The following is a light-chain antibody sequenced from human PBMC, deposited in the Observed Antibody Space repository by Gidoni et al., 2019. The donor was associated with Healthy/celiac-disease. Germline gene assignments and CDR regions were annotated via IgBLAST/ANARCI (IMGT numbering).Light chain of an antibody. CDR3: QQYDNLPLT. CDR1: QDSSNY. CDR2: DAS. Sequence: DIQMTQSPSSLSASVGDRVTITCQASQDSSNYLNWYQQKPGKAPKLLIYDASNLETGVPSRFSGSGSGKDFTFTISSLQHEDIATYYCQQYDNLPLTFGGGTKVEIK. J-gene: IGKJ4*01. V-gene: IGKV1-33*01.